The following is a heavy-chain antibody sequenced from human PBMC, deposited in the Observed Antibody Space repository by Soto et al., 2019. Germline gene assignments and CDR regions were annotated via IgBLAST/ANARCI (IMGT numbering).Heavy chain of an antibody. J-gene: IGHJ6*02. CDR1: GGTFSSYA. CDR2: IIPIFGTA. V-gene: IGHV1-69*13. CDR3: ARAFRVTTFYYYYGMDG. D-gene: IGHD4-17*01. Sequence: ASVKVSCKASGGTFSSYAISWVRQAPGQGLEWMGGIIPIFGTANYAQKFQGRVTITADESTSTAYMELSSLRSEDTAVYYCARAFRVTTFYYYYGMDGWGQGTTVTVSS.